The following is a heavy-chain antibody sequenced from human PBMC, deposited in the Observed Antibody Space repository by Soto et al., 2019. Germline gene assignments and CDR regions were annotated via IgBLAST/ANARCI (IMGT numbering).Heavy chain of an antibody. CDR2: ISDSGATT. D-gene: IGHD3-10*01. V-gene: IGHV3-23*01. CDR3: TAPRDEYGSGVSWFTYGMDI. Sequence: GGSLRLSCAASGFPFGENAMSWVRQAPGKGLEWVSGISDSGATTYYADSVRGRFTISRDNSKNTLFLQMKRLTVDDTAIYYCTAPRDEYGSGVSWFTYGMDIWGQGTTVTVSS. CDR1: GFPFGENA. J-gene: IGHJ6*02.